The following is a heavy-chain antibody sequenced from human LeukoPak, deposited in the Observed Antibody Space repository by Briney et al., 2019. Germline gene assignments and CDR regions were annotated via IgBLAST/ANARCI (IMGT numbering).Heavy chain of an antibody. CDR2: ISAYNGKT. Sequence: PSVKVSCKASGYTFTSYGISWVRQAPGQGLEWMGWISAYNGKTNYAQNLQGRVTMTTDTSTSTAYMELASLSSDGTAVYHCARTPRVRDFDWLSHLARSTPGAGSFDPWGQGTLVTVSS. CDR3: ARTPRVRDFDWLSHLARSTPGAGSFDP. J-gene: IGHJ5*02. D-gene: IGHD3-9*01. V-gene: IGHV1-18*01. CDR1: GYTFTSYG.